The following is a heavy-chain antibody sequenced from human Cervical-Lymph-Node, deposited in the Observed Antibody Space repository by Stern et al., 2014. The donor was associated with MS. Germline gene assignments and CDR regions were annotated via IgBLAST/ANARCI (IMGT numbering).Heavy chain of an antibody. V-gene: IGHV1-18*04. J-gene: IGHJ6*02. Sequence: VQLVDSGAEVKKPGASVKVSCKASGYTFTSYGISWVRQAPGQGLEWMGWISPYNGNTTYAQKLQGRVTMTTDTSTSTAYMELRSLRSDDTAVYYCARVVGYCSSTSCSRWVYYYGMDVWGQGTTVTVSS. CDR3: ARVVGYCSSTSCSRWVYYYGMDV. D-gene: IGHD2-2*01. CDR2: ISPYNGNT. CDR1: GYTFTSYG.